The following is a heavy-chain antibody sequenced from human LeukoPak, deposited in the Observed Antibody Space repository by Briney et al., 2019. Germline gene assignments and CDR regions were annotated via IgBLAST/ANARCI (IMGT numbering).Heavy chain of an antibody. Sequence: ASVKVSCKASGYTFTSYYVHGVRQAPGQGLEWMGIINPSGGSTSYAQKFQGRVTMTRDMSTSTVYMELSSLRSEDTAVYYCARDLDVGSSPPYFDYWGQGTLVTVSS. CDR2: INPSGGST. CDR3: ARDLDVGSSPPYFDY. J-gene: IGHJ4*02. V-gene: IGHV1-46*01. CDR1: GYTFTSYY. D-gene: IGHD2-15*01.